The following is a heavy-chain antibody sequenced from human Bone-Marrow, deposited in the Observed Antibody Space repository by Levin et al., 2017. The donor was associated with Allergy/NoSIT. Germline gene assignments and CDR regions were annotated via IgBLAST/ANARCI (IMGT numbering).Heavy chain of an antibody. D-gene: IGHD2-2*01. CDR2: ISSSGSTI. J-gene: IGHJ3*02. CDR1: GFTFSDYY. Sequence: PGGSLRLSCAASGFTFSDYYMSWIRQAPGKGLEWVSYISSSGSTIYYADSVKGRFTISRDNAKNSLYLQMNSLRAEDTAVYYCASYCSSTSCYESQVDAFDIWGQGTMVTVSS. V-gene: IGHV3-11*01. CDR3: ASYCSSTSCYESQVDAFDI.